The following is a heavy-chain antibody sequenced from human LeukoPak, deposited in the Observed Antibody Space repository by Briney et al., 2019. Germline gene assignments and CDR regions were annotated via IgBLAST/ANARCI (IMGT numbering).Heavy chain of an antibody. CDR1: GGSISSGSYY. D-gene: IGHD3-10*01. J-gene: IGHJ4*02. Sequence: SETLSLTCTVSGGSISSGSYYWSWIRQPAGKGLEWIGRIYTSGSTNYNPSLKSRVTISVDTSKNQFSLKLSSVTAADTAVSYCASEKLWFGGPVWGQGTLVTVSS. V-gene: IGHV4-61*02. CDR2: IYTSGST. CDR3: ASEKLWFGGPV.